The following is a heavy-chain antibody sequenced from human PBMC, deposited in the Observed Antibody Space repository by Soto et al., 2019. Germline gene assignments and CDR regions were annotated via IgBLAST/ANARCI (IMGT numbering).Heavy chain of an antibody. D-gene: IGHD3-22*01. CDR2: IIPIFGTA. V-gene: IGHV1-69*13. Sequence: EASVKVSCKASGGTFSSYAISWVRQAPGQGLEWMGGIIPIFGTANYALKFQGRVTITADESTSTAYMELSSLRSEDTAVYYCAMSQDYDDSSGYFGDFWSQGTLVIVSS. CDR1: GGTFSSYA. CDR3: AMSQDYDDSSGYFGDF. J-gene: IGHJ4*02.